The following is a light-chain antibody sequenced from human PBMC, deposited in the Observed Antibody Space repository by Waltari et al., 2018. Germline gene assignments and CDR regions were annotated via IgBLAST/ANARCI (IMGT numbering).Light chain of an antibody. Sequence: DIQMTQSPSSLSASVGDRVTITCRASQGISNSLAWYQQKPGKAPKLLLYAASRLESVVPSRFSGGGSGTRYTLTISSLQPEDHATYYCQQYYSIPPFTFGGGTKVEIK. CDR1: QGISNS. CDR2: AAS. V-gene: IGKV1-NL1*01. J-gene: IGKJ4*01. CDR3: QQYYSIPPFT.